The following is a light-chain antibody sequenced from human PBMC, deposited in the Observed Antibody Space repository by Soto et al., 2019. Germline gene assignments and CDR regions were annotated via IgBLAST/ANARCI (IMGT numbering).Light chain of an antibody. CDR1: QSISRY. CDR2: AAS. Sequence: DIQMTQSPSSLSASVGDRVSITCRASQSISRYLNWYQQKPGKAPKLLISAASSLQSGVPSRFSGSGSGTDFTLTITSLQPDDFATYYCQRIDSIPPAFGGGTKVDI. J-gene: IGKJ4*01. CDR3: QRIDSIPPA. V-gene: IGKV1-39*01.